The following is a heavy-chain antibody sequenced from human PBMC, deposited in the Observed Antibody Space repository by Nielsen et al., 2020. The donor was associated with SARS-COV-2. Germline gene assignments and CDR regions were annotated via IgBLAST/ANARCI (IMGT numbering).Heavy chain of an antibody. V-gene: IGHV3-23*01. CDR2: VSSSGTTT. CDR1: GFTFSDYV. CDR3: ARDAAYSRFDY. Sequence: GESLKISCAASGFTFSDYVMSWVRQAPGKGLEWISGVSSSGTTTYQVDSVRGRFTISRDNFKDTLYLQMNSLRAEDTAVYYCARDAAYSRFDYWGQGTLVTVSS. D-gene: IGHD4-11*01. J-gene: IGHJ4*02.